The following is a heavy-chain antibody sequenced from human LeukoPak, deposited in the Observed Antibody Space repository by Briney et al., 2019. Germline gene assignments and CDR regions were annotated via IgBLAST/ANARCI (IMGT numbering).Heavy chain of an antibody. CDR1: GFTFSSYS. Sequence: GGSLRPSCAASGFTFSSYSMNWVRQAPGKGLEWVSYISSSSSTIYYADSVKGRFTISRDNAKNSLYLQMNSLRAEDTAVYYCARETVAKDWGQGTLVTVSS. CDR3: ARETVAKD. CDR2: ISSSSSTI. D-gene: IGHD4-23*01. J-gene: IGHJ4*02. V-gene: IGHV3-48*04.